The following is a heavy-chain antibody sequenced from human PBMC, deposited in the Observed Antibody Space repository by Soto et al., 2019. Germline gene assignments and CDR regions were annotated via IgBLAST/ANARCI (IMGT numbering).Heavy chain of an antibody. CDR1: GGSISSSSYY. CDR3: ARRSAGVDIVPR. CDR2: IYYSGST. V-gene: IGHV4-39*01. Sequence: SETLSLTCTVSGGSISSSSYYWGWIRQPPGKGLEWIGSIYYSGSTYYNPSLKSRVTISVDTSKNQFSLKLSSVTAADTAVYYCARRSAGVDIVPRWGQGTLVTVSS. D-gene: IGHD5-12*01. J-gene: IGHJ4*02.